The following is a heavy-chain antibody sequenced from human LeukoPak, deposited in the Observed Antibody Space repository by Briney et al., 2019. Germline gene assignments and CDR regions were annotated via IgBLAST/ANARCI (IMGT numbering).Heavy chain of an antibody. J-gene: IGHJ4*02. CDR3: AREDTRRGSRGYFDY. D-gene: IGHD2-2*01. CDR1: GYTFSSYG. Sequence: ASVKVSCKASGYTFSSYGISWVRQAPGQGLEWMGWISGDNGSTNYAQKLQSRVTMTTDTSTNTAYMELRSLRSDDSAIYYCAREDTRRGSRGYFDYWGQGTLVTVSS. V-gene: IGHV1-18*01. CDR2: ISGDNGST.